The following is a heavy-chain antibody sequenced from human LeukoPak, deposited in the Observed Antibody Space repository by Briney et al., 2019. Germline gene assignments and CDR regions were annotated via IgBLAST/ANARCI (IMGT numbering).Heavy chain of an antibody. D-gene: IGHD1-1*01. CDR1: GYTFTSYG. Sequence: SVKVSCKASGYTFTSYGISWVRQAPGQGLEWMGGIIPIFGTANYAQKFQGRVTITADESTSTAYMELSSLRSEDTAVYYCARLMTNWNDVDYWGQGTLVTVSS. CDR3: ARLMTNWNDVDY. J-gene: IGHJ4*02. V-gene: IGHV1-69*13. CDR2: IIPIFGTA.